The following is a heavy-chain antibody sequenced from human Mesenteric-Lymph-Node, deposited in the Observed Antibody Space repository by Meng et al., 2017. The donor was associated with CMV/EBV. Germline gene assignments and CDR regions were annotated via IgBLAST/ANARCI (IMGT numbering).Heavy chain of an antibody. CDR3: ATYYYVSGSFDY. D-gene: IGHD3-10*01. Sequence: GESLKFSCAASGFTFSSYWMSGVRQAPGKGLEWVANIKQDGSEKYYVESVKGRFTISRDNAKNSLYLQMNSLRAEDTAVYYCATYYYVSGSFDYWGQGTLVTVSS. CDR1: GFTFSSYW. J-gene: IGHJ4*02. V-gene: IGHV3-7*01. CDR2: IKQDGSEK.